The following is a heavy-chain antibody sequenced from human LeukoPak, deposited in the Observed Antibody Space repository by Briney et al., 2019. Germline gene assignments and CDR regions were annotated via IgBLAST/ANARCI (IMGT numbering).Heavy chain of an antibody. CDR1: GGSFSGYY. V-gene: IGHV4-34*01. J-gene: IGHJ4*02. CDR2: INHSGST. Sequence: SETLSLPFAVHGGSFSGYYWSWVRPPPGKGPEWGGAINHSGSTNYNPSRKSRVTISVDTSKNQFSLKLSSVTAADTAVYYCARGLRDRYGGNSAAYWGQGTLVTVSS. CDR3: ARGLRDRYGGNSAAY. D-gene: IGHD4-23*01.